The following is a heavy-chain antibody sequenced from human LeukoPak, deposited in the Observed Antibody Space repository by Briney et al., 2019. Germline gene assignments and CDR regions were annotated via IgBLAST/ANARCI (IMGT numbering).Heavy chain of an antibody. V-gene: IGHV3-23*01. CDR3: ANLGHIVVVPAADIDY. Sequence: GGSLRLSCAASGFTFSSYAMSWVRQAPGKGLEWVSGIVESGGSTFYADSVKGRFTISRDNSKNTLYLQMNSLRAEDTAVYYCANLGHIVVVPAADIDYWGQGTLVTVSS. CDR2: IVESGGST. J-gene: IGHJ4*02. D-gene: IGHD2-2*01. CDR1: GFTFSSYA.